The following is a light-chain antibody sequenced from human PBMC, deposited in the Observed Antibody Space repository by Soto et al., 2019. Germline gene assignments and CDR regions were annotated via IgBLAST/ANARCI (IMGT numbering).Light chain of an antibody. J-gene: IGKJ2*01. CDR2: KVS. V-gene: IGKV2-30*01. Sequence: DVVMTQSPLSLPVTLGQPASISCRSSQSLAYSDGNTYLNWFQQRPGQSPRRLIYKVSNRDSGVPARFRGSGSGTDFTLKISRVEAEDVGVYYCMQGTHWPPYTFGQGTKLEIK. CDR1: QSLAYSDGNTY. CDR3: MQGTHWPPYT.